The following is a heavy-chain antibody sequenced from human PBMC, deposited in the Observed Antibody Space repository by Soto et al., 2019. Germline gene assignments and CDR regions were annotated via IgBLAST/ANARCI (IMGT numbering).Heavy chain of an antibody. Sequence: PGGSLRLSCAASGFTFSSYSMNWVRQAPGKGLEWVSYFSSSSSTIYYADSVKGRFTISRDNAKNSLYLQMNSLRDEDTAVYYCAREGRYCSGGSCYSSYYYGMDVWGQGTTVTVSS. J-gene: IGHJ6*02. CDR2: FSSSSSTI. V-gene: IGHV3-48*02. D-gene: IGHD2-15*01. CDR3: AREGRYCSGGSCYSSYYYGMDV. CDR1: GFTFSSYS.